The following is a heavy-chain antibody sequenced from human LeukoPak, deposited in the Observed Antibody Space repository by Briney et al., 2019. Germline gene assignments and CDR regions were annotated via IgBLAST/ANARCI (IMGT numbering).Heavy chain of an antibody. D-gene: IGHD1-26*01. CDR2: ISAYNGNT. J-gene: IGHJ4*02. CDR1: GYTFTSYG. Sequence: ASVKVSCKASGYTFTSYGISWVRQAPGQGLEWMGWISAYNGNTKYVQKLQDRVTMTTDTSTSTAYMELRSLRSDDTAVYYCARDHSGSYADYWGQGTLVTVSS. V-gene: IGHV1-18*01. CDR3: ARDHSGSYADY.